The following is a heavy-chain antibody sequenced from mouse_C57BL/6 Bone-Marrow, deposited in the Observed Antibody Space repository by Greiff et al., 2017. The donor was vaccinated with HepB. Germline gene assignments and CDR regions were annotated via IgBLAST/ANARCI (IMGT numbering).Heavy chain of an antibody. Sequence: EVMLVESGGGLVQSGRSLRLSCATSGFTFSDFYMEWVRQAPGKGLEWIAASRNKANDYTTEYSASVKGRFIVSRDTSQSILYLQMNALRAEDTAIYYCARDSTTEGFDYWGQGTTLTVSS. D-gene: IGHD1-1*01. CDR1: GFTFSDFY. V-gene: IGHV7-1*01. CDR2: SRNKANDYTT. J-gene: IGHJ2*01. CDR3: ARDSTTEGFDY.